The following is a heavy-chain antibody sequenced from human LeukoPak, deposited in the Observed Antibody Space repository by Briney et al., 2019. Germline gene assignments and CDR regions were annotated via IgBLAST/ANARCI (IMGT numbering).Heavy chain of an antibody. CDR1: GFTFSSYA. CDR2: ISYDGSNK. CDR3: ARYTMIFDY. D-gene: IGHD3-22*01. V-gene: IGHV3-30*01. Sequence: GGSLRLSCAASGFTFSSYAMHWVHQAPGKGLEWVAVISYDGSNKYYADSVKGRFTISRDNSKNTLYLQMNGLRAEDTAVYYCARYTMIFDYWGQGTPVTVSS. J-gene: IGHJ4*02.